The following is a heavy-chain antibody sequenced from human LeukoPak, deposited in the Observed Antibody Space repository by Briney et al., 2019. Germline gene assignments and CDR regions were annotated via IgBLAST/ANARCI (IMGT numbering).Heavy chain of an antibody. CDR1: GGTFSSYA. J-gene: IGHJ4*02. D-gene: IGHD6-13*01. Sequence: SVKVSCKASGGTFSSYAISWVRQAPGQGLEWMGGIIPIFGTANYAQKFQGRVTITANESTSTAYMELSSLRSEDTAVYYCARGEDSSWYNNYWGQGTLVTVSS. CDR2: IIPIFGTA. V-gene: IGHV1-69*13. CDR3: ARGEDSSWYNNY.